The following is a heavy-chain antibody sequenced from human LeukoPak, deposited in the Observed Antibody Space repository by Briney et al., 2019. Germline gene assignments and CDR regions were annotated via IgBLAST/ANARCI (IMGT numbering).Heavy chain of an antibody. CDR2: VFRSSSTI. CDR3: ARAKRNGVDI. J-gene: IGHJ3*02. D-gene: IGHD2-8*01. V-gene: IGHV3-48*01. CDR1: GFPFSNYS. Sequence: PGGALRLSCAAYGFPFSNYSMNWVRQAPGKGLEWVSYVFRSSSTIYYADYVKGRFTNSRDHGKNALYLQMNSLRAEDTAVYYCARAKRNGVDIWGQGTMVTVSS.